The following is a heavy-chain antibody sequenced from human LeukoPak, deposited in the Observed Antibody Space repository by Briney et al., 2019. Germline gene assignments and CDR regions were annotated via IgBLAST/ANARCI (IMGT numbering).Heavy chain of an antibody. D-gene: IGHD3-16*02. CDR1: GYTLTELS. V-gene: IGHV1-24*01. CDR3: ATARVMITFGGVIVRLFGDY. J-gene: IGHJ4*02. Sequence: ESEKVSCKVSGYTLTELSMRWVRQAPGKGLEWMGGFDPEDGETIYAQKFQGRVTMTEDTSTDTAYMELSSLRSEDTAVYYCATARVMITFGGVIVRLFGDYWGQGTLVTVSS. CDR2: FDPEDGET.